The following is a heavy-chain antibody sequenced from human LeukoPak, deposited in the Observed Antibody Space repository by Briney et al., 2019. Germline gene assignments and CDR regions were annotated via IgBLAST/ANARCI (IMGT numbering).Heavy chain of an antibody. D-gene: IGHD2-2*01. CDR3: ARGAGQRACGTSHCTSHCVVQFDY. CDR1: GGSFSGYY. V-gene: IGHV4-34*01. Sequence: PSETLSLTCAVYGGSFSGYYWSWIRQPPGKGLEWIGEINHSGSTNYNPSLKSRVTISVDTSKNQFSLKLSSVTAADTAVYYCARGAGQRACGTSHCTSHCVVQFDYWGQGTLVTVSS. CDR2: INHSGST. J-gene: IGHJ4*02.